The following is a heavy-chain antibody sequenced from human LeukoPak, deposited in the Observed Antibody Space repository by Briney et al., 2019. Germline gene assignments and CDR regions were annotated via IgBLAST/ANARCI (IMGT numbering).Heavy chain of an antibody. V-gene: IGHV1-8*01. CDR1: EYTFTSYD. CDR2: MNPNSGNT. CDR3: ARGSGSYYARPWGMDV. Sequence: ASVKVSCKASEYTFTSYDINWVRQATGQGLEWMGWMNPNSGNTGCAQKFQGRVTMTRNTSISTAYMELSSLRSEDTAVYYCARGSGSYYARPWGMDVWGQGTTVTVSS. D-gene: IGHD3-10*01. J-gene: IGHJ6*02.